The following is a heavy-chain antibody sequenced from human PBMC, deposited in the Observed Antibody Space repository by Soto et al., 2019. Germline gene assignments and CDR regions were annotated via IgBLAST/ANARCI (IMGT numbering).Heavy chain of an antibody. V-gene: IGHV1-69*08. CDR1: GDTSTIYT. Sequence: QVQLVQSGAEVKKPGASLRVSCETSGDTSTIYTITWVRQAPGQGLQWMGRIVPLLRITNYAQEFQGRLTITADASTSSANLELASLTSEDTAVYYCATDKFGAGRVGVHSWGQGTLVIVSS. CDR2: IVPLLRIT. D-gene: IGHD3-10*01. CDR3: ATDKFGAGRVGVHS. J-gene: IGHJ5*02.